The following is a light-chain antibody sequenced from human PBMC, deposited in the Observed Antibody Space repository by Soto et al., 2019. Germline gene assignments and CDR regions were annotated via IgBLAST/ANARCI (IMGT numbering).Light chain of an antibody. J-gene: IGKJ5*01. CDR2: DAS. CDR1: QTISSW. V-gene: IGKV1-5*01. CDR3: QQYNSYSYT. Sequence: DIQITQSPSTLSASVGDRVTITCRASQTISSWLAWYQQKPGKAPKLLIYDASSLESGVPSRFSGSGSGTEFTLTIGSLQPDDFATYYCQQYNSYSYTFGQGTRLEIK.